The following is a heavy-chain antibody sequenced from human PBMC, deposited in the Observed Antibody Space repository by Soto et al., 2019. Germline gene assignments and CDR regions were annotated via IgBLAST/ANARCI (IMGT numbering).Heavy chain of an antibody. V-gene: IGHV3-30*18. J-gene: IGHJ4*02. CDR3: AKEGCSGGICYGFDY. CDR1: GFTFSSYG. CDR2: MSWDGSDE. Sequence: QVQLVESGGGVVQPGRSLRLSCAASGFTFSSYGMHWVRQAPGKGLEWVAVMSWDGSDEFYEETVKSRFTVSRDNSRNTLYLQMNSLRPEDTAVYYCAKEGCSGGICYGFDYWGQGTLVTVSS. D-gene: IGHD2-15*01.